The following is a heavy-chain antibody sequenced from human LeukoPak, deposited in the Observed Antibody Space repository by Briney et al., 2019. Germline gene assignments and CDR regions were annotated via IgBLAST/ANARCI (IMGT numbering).Heavy chain of an antibody. D-gene: IGHD2-15*01. V-gene: IGHV3-30-3*01. J-gene: IGHJ4*02. CDR3: ARGESHIVVVVTATPPPDY. Sequence: GGSLRLSCAASGFTFSSYAMHWVRQAPGKGLEWVAVFSCDGGNKYYADSVKGRFTISRDYSKNTLYLQMNSLRAEDTAVYYCARGESHIVVVVTATPPPDYWGQGTLVNV. CDR1: GFTFSSYA. CDR2: FSCDGGNK.